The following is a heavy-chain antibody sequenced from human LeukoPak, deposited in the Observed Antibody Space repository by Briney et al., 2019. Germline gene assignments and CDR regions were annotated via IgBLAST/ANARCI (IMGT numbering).Heavy chain of an antibody. J-gene: IGHJ4*02. V-gene: IGHV3-48*04. CDR2: ISSSSSTI. D-gene: IGHD4-11*01. Sequence: GGSLRLSCAASGFTFSSFSLNWVRQAPGKGLEWVSYISSSSSTIYYADSVKGRFTISRDNAKNSLYLQMHSLRAEDTAVYYCARPPTVKTPDFDYWGQGTLVIVSS. CDR3: ARPPTVKTPDFDY. CDR1: GFTFSSFS.